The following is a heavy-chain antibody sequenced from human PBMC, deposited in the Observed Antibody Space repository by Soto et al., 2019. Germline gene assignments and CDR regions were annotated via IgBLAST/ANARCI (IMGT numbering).Heavy chain of an antibody. CDR3: AKDMGRWYRCYDGLDY. V-gene: IGHV3-30*18. CDR2: ISYDGSNK. CDR1: GVTFSSYG. D-gene: IGHD1-26*01. Sequence: GGSLRLSCAASGVTFSSYGMHWVLHGPGKELEWVAVISYDGSNKYYADSVKGRFTISRDNSKNTLYLQMNSLRAEDTAVYYCAKDMGRWYRCYDGLDYWEQGTLVSGSS. J-gene: IGHJ4*02.